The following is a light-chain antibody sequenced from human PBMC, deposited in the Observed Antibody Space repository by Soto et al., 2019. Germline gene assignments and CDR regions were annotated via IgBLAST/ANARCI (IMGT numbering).Light chain of an antibody. CDR2: EVS. J-gene: IGLJ2*01. V-gene: IGLV2-14*01. CDR1: SSDGGHYNY. Sequence: QSVLTQPASVSGSPGQSITISCTGTSSDGGHYNYVSWYQHHPGKAPKLMIYEVSNRPSGVSNRFSGSNSGNTASLTISGLQAEDEGDYYCSSFRGSSPVIFGGGTKLTVL. CDR3: SSFRGSSPVI.